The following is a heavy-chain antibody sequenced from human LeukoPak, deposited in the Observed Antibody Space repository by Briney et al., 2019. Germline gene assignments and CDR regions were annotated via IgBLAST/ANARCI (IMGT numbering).Heavy chain of an antibody. CDR3: ARDLMVYSSSSY. D-gene: IGHD6-13*01. CDR2: ISSSSSYI. CDR1: GFTFSSYS. Sequence: TGGSLRLSCAASGFTFSSYSMNWVRQAPGKGLEWVSSISSSSSYIYYVDSVKGRFTISRDNAKNSLYPQMNSLRAEDTAVYYCARDLMVYSSSSYWGQGTLVTVSS. J-gene: IGHJ4*02. V-gene: IGHV3-21*01.